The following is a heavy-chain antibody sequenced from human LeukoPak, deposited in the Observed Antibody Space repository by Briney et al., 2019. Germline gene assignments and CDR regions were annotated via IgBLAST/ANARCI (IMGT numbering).Heavy chain of an antibody. CDR3: ARDKIVGATNFDY. J-gene: IGHJ4*02. D-gene: IGHD1-26*01. CDR2: VNRDGSET. CDR1: GFALSSHW. Sequence: GGSLRLSCAASGFALSSHWMTWVRQVPGRGPEWVANVNRDGSETYYLDSVKGRFTISKDNAKNSLYLQMNSLRAEDTAVYYCARDKIVGATNFDYWGQGTLVTVSS. V-gene: IGHV3-7*01.